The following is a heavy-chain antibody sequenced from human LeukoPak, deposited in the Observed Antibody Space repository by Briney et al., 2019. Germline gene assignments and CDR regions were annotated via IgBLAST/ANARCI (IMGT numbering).Heavy chain of an antibody. CDR1: GFTFSSYA. D-gene: IGHD1-26*01. CDR2: ISGSGGNT. J-gene: IGHJ5*02. V-gene: IGHV3-23*01. Sequence: GSLRLSCAASGFTFSSYAMSWVRQAPGNGLEWVSAISGSGGNTYYADSVKGRFTISRDNSKNTLYLQMNSLRAEDTAVYYCAKDISGVGVYTWGQGTLVTVSS. CDR3: AKDISGVGVYT.